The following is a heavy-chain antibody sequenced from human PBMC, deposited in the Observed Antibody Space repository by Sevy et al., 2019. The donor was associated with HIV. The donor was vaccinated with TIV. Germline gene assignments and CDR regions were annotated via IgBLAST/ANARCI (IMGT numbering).Heavy chain of an antibody. CDR1: GFSFSAYT. J-gene: IGHJ4*02. D-gene: IGHD6-19*01. CDR3: ARSSGWSQPTDY. V-gene: IGHV3-21*06. Sequence: GGSLRLSCAASGFSFSAYTMNWVRQAPGKGLEWVSSINSGRNYIYYADSMKGRFTISRDNDKNSLYLQMNGLRAEDTAVYYCARSSGWSQPTDYWGQGTLVTVSS. CDR2: INSGRNYI.